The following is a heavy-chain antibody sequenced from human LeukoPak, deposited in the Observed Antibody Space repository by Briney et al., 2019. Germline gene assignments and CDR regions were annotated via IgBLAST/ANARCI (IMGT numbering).Heavy chain of an antibody. D-gene: IGHD3-22*01. Sequence: PGGSLRLSCAASGFTFSSYAMSWVRQAPGKGLEWVSAISASGGGTYYADSVKGRFTISRDNSKNTVYLQMNSLRAEDTAVYYCAKGSSGYDAFDIWGRGTMVTVSS. CDR1: GFTFSSYA. CDR3: AKGSSGYDAFDI. CDR2: ISASGGGT. J-gene: IGHJ3*02. V-gene: IGHV3-23*01.